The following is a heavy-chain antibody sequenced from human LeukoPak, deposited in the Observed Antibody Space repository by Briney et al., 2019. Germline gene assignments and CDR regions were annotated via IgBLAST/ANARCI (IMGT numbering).Heavy chain of an antibody. CDR2: IYYTGTT. V-gene: IGHV4-59*01. CDR3: ARDQRRTSCFDY. Sequence: SETLSLTCTVSGGSMSDYYWSWIRQPPGKGLEWIGYIYYTGTTNYIPSLKSRVTILVDTSKNQFSLKLNSVTAADTGVYYCARDQRRTSCFDYWGQGTLVTVSS. J-gene: IGHJ4*02. CDR1: GGSMSDYY. D-gene: IGHD2-2*01.